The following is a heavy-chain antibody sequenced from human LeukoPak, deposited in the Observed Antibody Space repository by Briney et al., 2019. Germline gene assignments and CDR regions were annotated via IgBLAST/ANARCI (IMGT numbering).Heavy chain of an antibody. J-gene: IGHJ6*02. CDR1: GFTSIAYA. Sequence: GGSLRLSCVGSGFTSIAYALTWARQAPGKGLEWVSGISGGGVTTYYADSVKGRLTISRDDSKNTLYLQMNSLRADDTAIYYCARNQQLGGHSYYYYGMDVWGQGTTVTVSS. D-gene: IGHD3-16*01. CDR3: ARNQQLGGHSYYYYGMDV. V-gene: IGHV3-23*01. CDR2: ISGGGVTT.